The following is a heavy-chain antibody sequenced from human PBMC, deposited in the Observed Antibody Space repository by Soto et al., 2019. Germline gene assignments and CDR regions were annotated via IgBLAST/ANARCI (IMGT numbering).Heavy chain of an antibody. J-gene: IGHJ4*02. D-gene: IGHD2-15*01. V-gene: IGHV1-18*01. Sequence: ASVKVSCKASGYTLTSYDISWVRQAPGQGLEWMGWSSTYSSRTNFAQKFRGRVTVTTDTSTSTVYMELRTLTSDDTAVDYYVRGSSSSANAFDYWGQGTLVTVSS. CDR2: SSTYSSRT. CDR3: VRGSSSSANAFDY. CDR1: GYTLTSYD.